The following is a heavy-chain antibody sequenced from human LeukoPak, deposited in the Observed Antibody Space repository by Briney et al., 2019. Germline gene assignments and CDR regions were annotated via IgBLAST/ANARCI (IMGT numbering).Heavy chain of an antibody. V-gene: IGHV3-23*01. CDR1: GFTFSNYA. J-gene: IGHJ6*02. CDR2: ISGSGGTT. Sequence: GGSLRLSCAVSGFTFSNYAMSWVRQAPGKGLEWVSSISGSGGTTYSADSVKGRFTISRDNSKNTVSLQMNSLRAEDTAAYYCAKGVAARPYYYYGMDVWGPGTTVTVSS. D-gene: IGHD6-6*01. CDR3: AKGVAARPYYYYGMDV.